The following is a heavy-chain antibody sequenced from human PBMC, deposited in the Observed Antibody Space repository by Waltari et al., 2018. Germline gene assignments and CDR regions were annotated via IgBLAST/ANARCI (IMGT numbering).Heavy chain of an antibody. J-gene: IGHJ5*02. D-gene: IGHD2-15*01. CDR3: ARLLTVAATTTSKSNWFCP. Sequence: QVQLQESGPGLVKPSETMSLTCTVSGGSISSYYWSWIRQPPGKGLEWIGYIYYSGGPISCPSLWSRVTMSVGTSKNQFSLELSSLPAAETAVYYCARLLTVAATTTSKSNWFCPWVQGTLVAVSS. CDR2: IYYSGGP. V-gene: IGHV4-59*01. CDR1: GGSISSYY.